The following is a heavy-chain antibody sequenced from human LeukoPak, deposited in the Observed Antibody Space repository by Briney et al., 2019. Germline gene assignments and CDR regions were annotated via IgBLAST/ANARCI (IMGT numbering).Heavy chain of an antibody. J-gene: IGHJ5*02. CDR2: IIPIFGTA. CDR1: GGTFSSYA. CDR3: ARGPYYYDSSGAPGGNWFDP. D-gene: IGHD3-22*01. Sequence: ASVKVSCKASGGTFSSYAISWVRQAPGQGLEWMGGIIPIFGTANYAQKFQGRVTITADESTSTAYMELSSLRSEDTAVYYCARGPYYYDSSGAPGGNWFDPWGQGTLVTVSS. V-gene: IGHV1-69*13.